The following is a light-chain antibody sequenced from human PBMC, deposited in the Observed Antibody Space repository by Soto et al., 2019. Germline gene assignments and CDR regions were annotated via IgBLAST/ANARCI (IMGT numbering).Light chain of an antibody. J-gene: IGLJ1*01. CDR1: SSDFGNYNL. Sequence: QSVLTQPASVSGSPGQSITISCTGTSSDFGNYNLVSWYQQHPGKVPKLILFEVNKRPSGVSGRFSGSKSGNTASLTISGLQAEGEAGYYLRSFTSSNTHVFGTGTKLTVL. CDR3: RSFTSSNTHV. V-gene: IGLV2-23*02. CDR2: EVN.